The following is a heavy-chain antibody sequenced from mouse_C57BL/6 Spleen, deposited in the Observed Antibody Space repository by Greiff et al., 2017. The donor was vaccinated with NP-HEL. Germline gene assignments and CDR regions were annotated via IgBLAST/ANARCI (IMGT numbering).Heavy chain of an antibody. D-gene: IGHD1-1*01. CDR2: IRSKSNNYAT. J-gene: IGHJ2*01. Sequence: EVMLVESGGGLVQPKGSLKLSCAASGFSFNTYAMNWVRQAPGKGLEWVARIRSKSNNYATYYADSVKDRFTISRDDSESMLYLQMNNLKTEDTAMYYCVREDYYTHFDYWGQGTTLTVSS. CDR3: VREDYYTHFDY. V-gene: IGHV10-1*01. CDR1: GFSFNTYA.